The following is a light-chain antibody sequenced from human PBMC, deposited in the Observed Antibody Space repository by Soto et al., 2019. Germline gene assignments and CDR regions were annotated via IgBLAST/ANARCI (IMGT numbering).Light chain of an antibody. CDR3: QQYNSYRM. CDR1: QSISDW. J-gene: IGKJ1*01. Sequence: DIQMTQSPSTLSASVGDRVTITCRASQSISDWLAWHQQKPGKAPKLLISKASSLESGVPSRFSGSGSGTEFTLTISSLQPDDFATYYCQQYNSYRMFGQGTKVHIK. CDR2: KAS. V-gene: IGKV1-5*03.